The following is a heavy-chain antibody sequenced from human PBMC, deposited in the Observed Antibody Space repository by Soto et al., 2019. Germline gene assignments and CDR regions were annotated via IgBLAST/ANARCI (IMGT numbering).Heavy chain of an antibody. J-gene: IGHJ6*02. Sequence: ASVKVSCKASGGAFSSYASSWVRQAPGQGLEWMGGIIPIFGTANYAQKFQGRVTITADESTSTAYMELSSLRSEDTAVYYCARVAAAAGTSYYYYGMDVWGQGTTVTVSS. CDR2: IIPIFGTA. CDR3: ARVAAAAGTSYYYYGMDV. CDR1: GGAFSSYA. V-gene: IGHV1-69*13. D-gene: IGHD6-13*01.